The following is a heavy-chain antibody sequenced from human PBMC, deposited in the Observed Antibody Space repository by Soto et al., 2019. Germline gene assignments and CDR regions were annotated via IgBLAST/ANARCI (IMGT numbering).Heavy chain of an antibody. CDR1: GGTFSSYA. Sequence: SVKVSCKASGGTFSSYAISWVRQAPGQGLEWMGGIIPIFGTANYAQKFQGRVTITADESTSTAYMELSSLRSEDTAVYYCAREWPYCGGDCYGYAFDIWGQGTMVTVSS. V-gene: IGHV1-69*13. CDR3: AREWPYCGGDCYGYAFDI. D-gene: IGHD2-21*02. J-gene: IGHJ3*02. CDR2: IIPIFGTA.